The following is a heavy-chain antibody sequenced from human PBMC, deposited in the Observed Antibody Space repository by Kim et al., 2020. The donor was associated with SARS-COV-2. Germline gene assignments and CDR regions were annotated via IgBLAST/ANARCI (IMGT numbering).Heavy chain of an antibody. Sequence: GGSLRLSCTASGFTFGDYAMSWVRQAPGKGLEWVGFIRSKAYGGTTEYAASVKGRFTISRDDSKSIAYLQMNSLKTEDTAVYYCTKAYSSGWYSDYYGMDVWGQGTTVTVSS. CDR2: IRSKAYGGTT. CDR1: GFTFGDYA. D-gene: IGHD6-19*01. J-gene: IGHJ6*02. CDR3: TKAYSSGWYSDYYGMDV. V-gene: IGHV3-49*04.